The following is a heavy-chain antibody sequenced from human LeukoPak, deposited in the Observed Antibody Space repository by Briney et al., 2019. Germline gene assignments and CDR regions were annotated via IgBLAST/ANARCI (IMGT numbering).Heavy chain of an antibody. CDR1: GYSFPSYW. Sequence: GESLKISCKGSGYSFPSYWITWVRQMPGKGLEWMGSIDPSDSYTNYSPSFQGHVTISADKSISTACLQWSSLKASDTAMYYCARRPPASSSWDSWGQGTLVTVSS. CDR2: IDPSDSYT. D-gene: IGHD6-13*01. CDR3: ARRPPASSSWDS. V-gene: IGHV5-10-1*01. J-gene: IGHJ4*02.